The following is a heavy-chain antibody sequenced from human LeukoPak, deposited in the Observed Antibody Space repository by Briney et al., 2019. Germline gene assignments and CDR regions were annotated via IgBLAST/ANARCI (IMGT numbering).Heavy chain of an antibody. Sequence: GGSLRPSCAASGFTFSSYAMGWVSPAPGKGLEWVSAISGSGGRTYYADSGKGRFTISRDNSKNTLYLQMNSLRAEDTAVYYCAKGSGYYYGTSLFDYWGQGTPVTVSS. J-gene: IGHJ4*02. CDR3: AKGSGYYYGTSLFDY. CDR2: ISGSGGRT. CDR1: GFTFSSYA. V-gene: IGHV3-23*01. D-gene: IGHD3-22*01.